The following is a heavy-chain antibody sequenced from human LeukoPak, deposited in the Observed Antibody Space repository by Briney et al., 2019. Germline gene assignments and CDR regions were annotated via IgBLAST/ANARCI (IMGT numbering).Heavy chain of an antibody. D-gene: IGHD2-15*01. CDR1: GYTFTTSG. V-gene: IGHV1-18*01. J-gene: IGHJ4*02. Sequence: ASVKVSCKASGYTFTTSGISWVRQAPGQGLKWRGWISAYNGNTNYAQKLQGRVTMTTDTSTSTAYMELRSLRSDDTAVYYCARDRVVVTGADYWGQGTLVTVSS. CDR3: ARDRVVVTGADY. CDR2: ISAYNGNT.